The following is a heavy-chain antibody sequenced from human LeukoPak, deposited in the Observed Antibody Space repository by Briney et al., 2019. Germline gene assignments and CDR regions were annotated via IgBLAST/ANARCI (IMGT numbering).Heavy chain of an antibody. D-gene: IGHD3-22*01. CDR1: GFSFSGSP. V-gene: IGHV3-30*01. J-gene: IGHJ4*02. Sequence: GGSLRPSCAASGFSFSGSPMQWVRQAPGKGLEWVGIVSRDGTSKYYADSVKGRFTISRDNSDYTVFLQMTSLRADDTAVYYCAKGNTMIVVVTYFDYWGQGTLVTVSS. CDR3: AKGNTMIVVVTYFDY. CDR2: VSRDGTSK.